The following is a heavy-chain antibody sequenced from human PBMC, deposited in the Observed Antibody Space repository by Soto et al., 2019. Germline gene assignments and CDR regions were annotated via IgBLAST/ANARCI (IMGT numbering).Heavy chain of an antibody. J-gene: IGHJ5*02. Sequence: QVHLVQSGVEVKTPGASVKVSCQASGYTFFTYDISWVRQVPGQGLEWMGWISTYSGDTKYAQNSQGRVTMTTVTSTTTAYLELRSLRSDDTAVYYCARHHGPTTSENWFDPWGQGTLVTVSS. CDR2: ISTYSGDT. CDR1: GYTFFTYD. D-gene: IGHD5-12*01. CDR3: ARHHGPTTSENWFDP. V-gene: IGHV1-18*01.